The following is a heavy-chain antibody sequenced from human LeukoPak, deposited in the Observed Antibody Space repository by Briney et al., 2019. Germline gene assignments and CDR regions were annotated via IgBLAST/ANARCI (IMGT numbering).Heavy chain of an antibody. CDR3: ARGPIVATDNWFDP. CDR1: GGSFSGYY. V-gene: IGHV4-34*01. J-gene: IGHJ5*02. D-gene: IGHD5-12*01. CDR2: INHSGST. Sequence: PSETLSLTCAVYGGSFSGYYWSWIRQPPGKGLEWIGEINHSGSTNYNPSLKSRVTISVDTSKNQFSLKLSSVTAADTAVYYCARGPIVATDNWFDPWGQGTLVTVSS.